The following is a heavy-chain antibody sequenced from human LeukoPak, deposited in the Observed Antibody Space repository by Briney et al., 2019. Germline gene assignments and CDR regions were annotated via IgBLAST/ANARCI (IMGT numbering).Heavy chain of an antibody. D-gene: IGHD2-15*01. Sequence: ASVKVSCKASGYTFATYGISWFRQAPGPGLEWMGWISSYNGNTNHAQKFQGRVTMTTDTSPSRAYMELRSLRSDDTVFYYCARLYCSGANCYPIYGDPFDYWGQGTLVTVSS. V-gene: IGHV1-18*01. J-gene: IGHJ4*02. CDR2: ISSYNGNT. CDR1: GYTFATYG. CDR3: ARLYCSGANCYPIYGDPFDY.